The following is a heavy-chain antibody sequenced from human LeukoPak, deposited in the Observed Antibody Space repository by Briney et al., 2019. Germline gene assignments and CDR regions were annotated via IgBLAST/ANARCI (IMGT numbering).Heavy chain of an antibody. D-gene: IGHD4-11*01. Sequence: ASVTVSFKASGYTFTSYGISWVRQAPGQGREGMGWISAYNGNTNYAQKLQGRVTMTTDTSTSTAYMELRSLRSDDTAVYYCARVGASGYSNHFDYWGQGTLVTVSS. CDR2: ISAYNGNT. CDR1: GYTFTSYG. CDR3: ARVGASGYSNHFDY. V-gene: IGHV1-18*01. J-gene: IGHJ4*02.